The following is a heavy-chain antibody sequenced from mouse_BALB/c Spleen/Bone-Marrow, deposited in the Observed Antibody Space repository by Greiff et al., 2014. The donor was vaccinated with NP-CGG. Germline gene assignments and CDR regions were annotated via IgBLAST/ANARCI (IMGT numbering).Heavy chain of an antibody. CDR1: GFTFSSYG. D-gene: IGHD1-1*01. V-gene: IGHV5-6*01. J-gene: IGHJ3*01. CDR2: ISSGDGYT. Sequence: VQLVESGGALVKPGGSLKLSCAASGFTFSSYGMSWVRQTPDKRLEWVATISSGDGYTYYPDSVKGRFTISRDNAKNTLYLQMSSLTSEDSAMYYCARQRGGGYYGFFAYWGQGTLVTVSA. CDR3: ARQRGGGYYGFFAY.